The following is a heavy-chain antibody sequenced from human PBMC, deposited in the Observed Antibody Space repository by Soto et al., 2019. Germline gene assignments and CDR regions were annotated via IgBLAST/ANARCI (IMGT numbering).Heavy chain of an antibody. J-gene: IGHJ6*02. CDR3: ARDPDKGGSGRYRCGMDA. CDR1: GYTFTSYG. Sequence: GASVKVSCKASGYTFTSYGISWVRQAPGQGLEWMGWISAYNGNTNYAQKLQGRVTMTTDTSTSTAYMELRSLRSDDTAVYYCARDPDKGGSGRYRCGMDAWGQGTTVTVSS. V-gene: IGHV1-18*01. D-gene: IGHD3-10*01. CDR2: ISAYNGNT.